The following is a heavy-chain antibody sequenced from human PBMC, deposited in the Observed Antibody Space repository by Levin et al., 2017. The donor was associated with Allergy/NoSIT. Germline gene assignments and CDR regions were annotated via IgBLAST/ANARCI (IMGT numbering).Heavy chain of an antibody. D-gene: IGHD6-19*01. CDR2: VYHSGNT. CDR3: ARKQWLGPADY. V-gene: IGHV4-59*08. CDR1: GGSISTYY. J-gene: IGHJ4*02. Sequence: SETLSLTCTVSGGSISTYYWTWIRQPPGKGLEWMGYVYHSGNTNYNPSLQSRVTISVDTSKNQLSLRLSSVTAADTAVYYCARKQWLGPADYWGRGTLVTVSS.